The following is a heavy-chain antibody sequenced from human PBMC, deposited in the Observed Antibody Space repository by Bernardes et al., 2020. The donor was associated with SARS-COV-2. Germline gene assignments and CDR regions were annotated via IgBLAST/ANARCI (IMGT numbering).Heavy chain of an antibody. CDR3: TRARGAVGY. CDR1: GFTFGDYP. V-gene: IGHV3-49*03. CDR2: IKSKGYGGTT. J-gene: IGHJ4*02. D-gene: IGHD6-19*01. Sequence: SLRLSCIASGFTFGDYPMSWFRQAPGKGLEWVGFIKSKGYGGTTEYAASVKGRFTISRDDSNSIVYLQMNSLKIEDTAVYYCTRARGAVGYWGQGTLVTVSS.